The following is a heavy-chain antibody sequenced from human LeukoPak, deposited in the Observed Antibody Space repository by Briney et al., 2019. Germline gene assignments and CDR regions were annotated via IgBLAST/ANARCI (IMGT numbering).Heavy chain of an antibody. D-gene: IGHD2-2*01. CDR3: AKQAYIVVVPAAPAGRWFDP. Sequence: HPGGSLRLSCAASGFTFDDYAMHWVRQAPGKGLEWVSLISGDGGSTYYADSVKGRFTISRDNSKNTLYLQMNSLRAEDTAVYYCAKQAYIVVVPAAPAGRWFDPWGQGTLVTVSS. V-gene: IGHV3-43*02. J-gene: IGHJ5*02. CDR2: ISGDGGST. CDR1: GFTFDDYA.